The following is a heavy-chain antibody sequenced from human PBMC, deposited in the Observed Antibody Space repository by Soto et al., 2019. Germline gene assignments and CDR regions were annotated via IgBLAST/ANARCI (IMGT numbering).Heavy chain of an antibody. CDR3: AREGVAGRPGVDY. J-gene: IGHJ4*02. V-gene: IGHV3-66*01. D-gene: IGHD6-19*01. CDR1: GFTVSSNS. CDR2: IYSGGST. Sequence: EVQLVESGGGLVQPGGSLRLSCAASGFTVSSNSMSWVRQAPGKGLEWVSVIYSGGSTYYADSVKGRFTISRDNSKNTLYLQMNSLRAEDTAVYYCAREGVAGRPGVDYWGQGTLVTVSS.